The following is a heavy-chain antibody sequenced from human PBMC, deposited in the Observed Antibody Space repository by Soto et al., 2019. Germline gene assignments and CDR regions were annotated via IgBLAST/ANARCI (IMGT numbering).Heavy chain of an antibody. CDR2: ISAYNGNT. J-gene: IGHJ5*02. D-gene: IGHD3-3*01. V-gene: IGHV1-18*01. CDR3: ARAKGAGRTYYDFWSDYRFDP. Sequence: GASVKVSYKASGYTFTSYGISWVRQAPGQGLEWMGWISAYNGNTNYAQKLQGRVTMTTDTSTSTAYMELRSLRSDDTAVYYCARAKGAGRTYYDFWSDYRFDPWGQGTLVTVSS. CDR1: GYTFTSYG.